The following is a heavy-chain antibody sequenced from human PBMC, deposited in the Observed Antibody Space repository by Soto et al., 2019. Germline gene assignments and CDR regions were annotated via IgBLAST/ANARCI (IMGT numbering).Heavy chain of an antibody. Sequence: SETLSLTCTVSSGSVSSSSYYWGWVRQPPGKGLEWIGRVYYSGSTYHNPSLERRVTISVDKSKNQFSLKLMSLSAADTAVYYCGRLEGLATISYYFDYWGQGALVTVSS. J-gene: IGHJ4*02. V-gene: IGHV4-39*01. CDR2: VYYSGST. CDR1: SGSVSSSSYY. D-gene: IGHD3-9*01. CDR3: GRLEGLATISYYFDY.